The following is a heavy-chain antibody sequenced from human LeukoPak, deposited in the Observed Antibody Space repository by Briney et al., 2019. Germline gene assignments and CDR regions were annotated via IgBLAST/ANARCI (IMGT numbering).Heavy chain of an antibody. J-gene: IGHJ4*02. CDR2: GFYSGSA. CDR3: ARLRGAMTPVTSDFDY. Sequence: SETLSLTCTVSGGAISGSSYYWAWIRQPPGKGLEWVGSGFYSGSAYYNPSLKSRLTISVDTSKNQFSLDLRSVTAADTAVCYCARLRGAMTPVTSDFDYWGQGILVTVSS. CDR1: GGAISGSSYY. D-gene: IGHD4-17*01. V-gene: IGHV4-39*01.